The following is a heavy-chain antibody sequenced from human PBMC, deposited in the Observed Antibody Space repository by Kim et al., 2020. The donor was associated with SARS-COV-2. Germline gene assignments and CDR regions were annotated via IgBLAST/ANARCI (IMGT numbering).Heavy chain of an antibody. D-gene: IGHD5-12*01. CDR3: ARDPRGYDSSPFY. CDR1: GFAFSRYW. V-gene: IGHV3-7*01. CDR2: INEDGTEK. Sequence: GVSLRLSCAVTGFAFSRYWMSWVRQTPEKGLEWVASINEDGTEKTYVDSLEGRFTISRDNVRNSLYLQMRNLRVEDTALYYCARDPRGYDSSPFYWGQGT. J-gene: IGHJ4*02.